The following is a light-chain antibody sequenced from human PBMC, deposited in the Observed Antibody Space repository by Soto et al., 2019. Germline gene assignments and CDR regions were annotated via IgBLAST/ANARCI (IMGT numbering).Light chain of an antibody. V-gene: IGKV3-20*01. CDR1: QSVSSSY. CDR3: QQYGSSPPIT. CDR2: GAS. Sequence: EIVLTQSPVTLSLSPGERATLXXRASQSVSSSYLAWYQQKPGQAPRLXXYGASSRATGIPDRFSGSGSGTDFTLTISRLEPEDFAVYYCQQYGSSPPITFGGGTKVDIK. J-gene: IGKJ4*01.